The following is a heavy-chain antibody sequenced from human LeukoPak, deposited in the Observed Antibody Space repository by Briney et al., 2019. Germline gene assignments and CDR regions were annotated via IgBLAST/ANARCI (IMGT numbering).Heavy chain of an antibody. J-gene: IGHJ4*02. D-gene: IGHD1-1*01. CDR3: ARDYNLDY. CDR2: ISSGGSTI. V-gene: IGHV3-48*03. CDR1: GFTFSSYE. Sequence: GGSLRLSCAASGFTFSSYEMNWVRQAPGKGLEWLSYISSGGSTIYYADSVKGRFTISRDNAKNSLFLQMNSLRAEDTAVYYCARDYNLDYWGQGTLVTVSS.